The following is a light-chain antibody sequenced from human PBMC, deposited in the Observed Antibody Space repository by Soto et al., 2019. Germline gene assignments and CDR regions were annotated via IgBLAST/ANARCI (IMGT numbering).Light chain of an antibody. J-gene: IGLJ2*01. CDR3: AACDFSLHAVT. CDR2: SNN. Sequence: QSVLTQPPSASGTPGQRVTISCSGSTSNIGGNTVNWYQQLPGTAPKLLIYSNNQRPSGGPDRFSGSKSGTSASLAISRLHSEHEPPYYCAACDFSLHAVTFGGGTKVTVL. CDR1: TSNIGGNT. V-gene: IGLV1-44*01.